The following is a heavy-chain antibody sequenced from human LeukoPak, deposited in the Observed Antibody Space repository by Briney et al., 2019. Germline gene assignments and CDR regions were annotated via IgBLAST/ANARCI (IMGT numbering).Heavy chain of an antibody. D-gene: IGHD1-1*01. CDR3: AKQFTYNDY. V-gene: IGHV3-23*01. CDR2: ISAGGGTT. CDR1: GFAFSSYG. J-gene: IGHJ4*02. Sequence: GGTLRLSCAASGFAFSSYGMSWVRQAPGMGLEWVSAISAGGGTTYYANSVKGRFTISRDDSKNTLYLQMNSLRAEDTAIYYCAKQFTYNDYWGQGTLVTVSS.